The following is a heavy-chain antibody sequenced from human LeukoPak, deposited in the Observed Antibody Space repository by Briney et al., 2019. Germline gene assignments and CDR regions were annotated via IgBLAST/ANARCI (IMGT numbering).Heavy chain of an antibody. CDR1: GFTFSSFA. D-gene: IGHD6-13*01. J-gene: IGHJ3*02. CDR3: AKMQLVKGVFEI. CDR2: ISGGSENT. Sequence: GGSLRLSCAASGFTFSSFAMSWVRQAPGKGLDWVSNISGGSENTYYADSVKGRFTISRDNSKNTLDLHLNSLTADDTAVYYCAKMQLVKGVFEIWGQGTRVTVSS. V-gene: IGHV3-23*01.